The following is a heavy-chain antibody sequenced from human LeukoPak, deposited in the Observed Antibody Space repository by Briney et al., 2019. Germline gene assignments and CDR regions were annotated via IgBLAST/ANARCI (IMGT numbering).Heavy chain of an antibody. CDR3: ARGGQQRRVGYNYPLDY. Sequence: GASVKVSCKASGYTLTSYDINWMRQATGQGLEWMGWMNPSSGKTGYAQKFQGRISMTRNTSISTAYMELSSLRSEDTAVYYCARGGQQRRVGYNYPLDYWGQGTLVTVSS. CDR1: GYTLTSYD. J-gene: IGHJ4*02. V-gene: IGHV1-8*01. CDR2: MNPSSGKT. D-gene: IGHD5-24*01.